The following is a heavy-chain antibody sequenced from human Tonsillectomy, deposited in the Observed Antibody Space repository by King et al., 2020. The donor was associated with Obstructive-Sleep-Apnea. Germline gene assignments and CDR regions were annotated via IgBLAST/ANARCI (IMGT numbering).Heavy chain of an antibody. CDR3: ATGSCSSASGYRLRGGMDV. CDR1: GHPFTAHA. J-gene: IGHJ6*02. D-gene: IGHD2-2*01. CDR2: ISVGNSKT. V-gene: IGHV1-3*01. Sequence: QLVQSGADVKKPGASVKISCEASGHPFTAHAIHWLRQAPGQRPEWVGWISVGNSKTDYSRKFRDRVIITRDTSATTTYMELTGLRSEDTAVYYCATGSCSSASGYRLRGGMDVWGQGTTVIVSS.